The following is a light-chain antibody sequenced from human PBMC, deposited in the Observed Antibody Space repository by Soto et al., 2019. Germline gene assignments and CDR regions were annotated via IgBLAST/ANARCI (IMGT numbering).Light chain of an antibody. J-gene: IGKJ1*01. CDR2: GAS. V-gene: IGKV3-20*01. CDR1: QSVRSSY. Sequence: EIVLTQSPGTLSLSPGDRATLSCRASQSVRSSYLAWYQQKPGQAPRLLIYGASSRATGIPDRFSGSGSGTDFTLTISRLEPEDSAVYFCQQYGVSPKTFGQGTKVDIK. CDR3: QQYGVSPKT.